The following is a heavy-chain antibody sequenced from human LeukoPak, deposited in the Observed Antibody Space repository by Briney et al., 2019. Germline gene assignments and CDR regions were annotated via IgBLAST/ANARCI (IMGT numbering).Heavy chain of an antibody. CDR1: GGSIRGYY. V-gene: IGHV4-59*01. D-gene: IGHD3-10*01. J-gene: IGHJ6*03. CDR2: IYSSGST. CDR3: ARVFDSGSQAYFYYMDV. Sequence: PSETLSHTCNVSGGSIRGYYWSWIRQPPGKGLEWIGYIYSSGSTNCNPSLKSRVTMSVDTSKNQFSLKVSSVTAADTAVYYCARVFDSGSQAYFYYMDVWGKGTTVTIFS.